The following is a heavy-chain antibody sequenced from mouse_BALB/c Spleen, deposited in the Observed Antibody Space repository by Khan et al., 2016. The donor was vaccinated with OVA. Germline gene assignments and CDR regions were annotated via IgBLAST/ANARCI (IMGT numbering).Heavy chain of an antibody. CDR3: ARSTYMYAFAY. J-gene: IGHJ3*01. V-gene: IGHV3-8*02. CDR1: GDSISSGY. D-gene: IGHD2-14*01. Sequence: EVQLQESGPSLVQPSQTLSLTCSVTGDSISSGYWSWIRKFPGNKLEYMGYMISSGYTYYNPSLKSRISITRHTSMNQYYLQLNSVTTEDTATYYCARSTYMYAFAYWGQVTLVTVSA. CDR2: MISSGYT.